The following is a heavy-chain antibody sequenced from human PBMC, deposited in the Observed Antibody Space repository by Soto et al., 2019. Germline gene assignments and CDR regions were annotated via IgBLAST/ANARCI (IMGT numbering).Heavy chain of an antibody. V-gene: IGHV3-30-3*01. J-gene: IGHJ2*01. CDR1: GFTFSSYA. CDR2: ISYDGSNK. CDR3: ARDAYWYFDL. Sequence: GGSLRLSCAASGFTFSSYAMHWVRQAPGKGLEWVAVISYDGSNKYYADSVKGRFTISRDNSKNTLYLQMNSLRAEDTAVYYCARDAYWYFDLWGRGTLVTLSS.